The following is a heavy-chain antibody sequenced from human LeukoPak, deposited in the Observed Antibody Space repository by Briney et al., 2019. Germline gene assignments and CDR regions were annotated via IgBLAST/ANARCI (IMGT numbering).Heavy chain of an antibody. CDR1: GFTVSSNY. CDR3: ARYYDSSGYTQGAFDI. D-gene: IGHD3-22*01. J-gene: IGHJ3*02. CDR2: FYRGIST. V-gene: IGHV3-66*02. Sequence: SGGSLRLSCAASGFTVSSNYMSWVRQAPGKGLEWVSSFYRGISTYYADSVKGRFTTSRDHSKNTVYLQMDSLRPEDTAVYYCARYYDSSGYTQGAFDIWGQGPMVTVS.